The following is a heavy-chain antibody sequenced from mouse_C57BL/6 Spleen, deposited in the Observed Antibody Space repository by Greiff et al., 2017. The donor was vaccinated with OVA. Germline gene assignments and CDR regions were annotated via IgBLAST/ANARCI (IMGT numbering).Heavy chain of an antibody. CDR1: GFSLTSYG. Sequence: VKLQESGPGLVAPSQSLSITCTVSGFSLTSYGVHWVRQPPGKGLEWLVVIWSDGSTTYNSALKSRLSISKDNSKSQVFLKMNSLQTDDTAMYYCARHGGYYGFYAMDYWGQGTSVTVSS. CDR2: IWSDGST. J-gene: IGHJ4*01. D-gene: IGHD1-2*01. V-gene: IGHV2-6-1*01. CDR3: ARHGGYYGFYAMDY.